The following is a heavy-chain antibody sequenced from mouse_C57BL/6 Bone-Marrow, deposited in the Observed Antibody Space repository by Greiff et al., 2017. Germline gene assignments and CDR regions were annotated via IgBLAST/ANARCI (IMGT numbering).Heavy chain of an antibody. Sequence: QVQLQQPGAELVKPGASVKMSCKASGYTFTSYWITWVQQRPGQGLEWIGDIYPGSGSTNYNEKFKSKATLTVDTSSSTAYLQRSILTSVDSAVSCCARPYYSYNWYFDVCGTGTTVTVSA. CDR2: IYPGSGST. D-gene: IGHD2-12*01. J-gene: IGHJ1*03. CDR3: ARPYYSYNWYFDV. CDR1: GYTFTSYW. V-gene: IGHV1-55*01.